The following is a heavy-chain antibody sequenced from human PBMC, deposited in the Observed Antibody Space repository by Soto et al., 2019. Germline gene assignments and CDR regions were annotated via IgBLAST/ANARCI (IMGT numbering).Heavy chain of an antibody. CDR3: AKGPTVFGAVISFDYYYGMYV. CDR2: ISGSGAGT. V-gene: IGHV3-23*01. Sequence: GGSLRLSCTASGFTFSTSAMSWVRQAPGRGLEWVSGISGSGAGTYYADSVKGRFTISRDNSKNTLYLQMSGLRAEDAAVYYCAKGPTVFGAVISFDYYYGMYVWGQGTTVTV. D-gene: IGHD3-3*01. J-gene: IGHJ6*02. CDR1: GFTFSTSA.